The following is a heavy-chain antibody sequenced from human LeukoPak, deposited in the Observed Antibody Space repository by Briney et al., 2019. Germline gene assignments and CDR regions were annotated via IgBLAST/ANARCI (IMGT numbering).Heavy chain of an antibody. D-gene: IGHD5-18*01. CDR3: ARDGYRYDNWFDP. CDR1: GGSTSSGDYY. CDR2: IYYSGST. V-gene: IGHV4-30-4*01. Sequence: SETLSLTCTVSGGSTSSGDYYWSWIRQPPGKGLEWIGYIYYSGSTYYNPSLKSRVTISVDTSKNQFSLKLSSVTAADTAVYYCARDGYRYDNWFDPWGQGTLVTVSS. J-gene: IGHJ5*02.